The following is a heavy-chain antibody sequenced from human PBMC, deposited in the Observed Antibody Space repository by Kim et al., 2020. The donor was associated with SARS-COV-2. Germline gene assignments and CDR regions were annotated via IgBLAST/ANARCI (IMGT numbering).Heavy chain of an antibody. CDR3: ARDPPPGLVVVPAPFRVDGMDV. CDR1: GYTFTRYY. CDR2: INPSGGST. J-gene: IGHJ6*04. Sequence: ASVKVSCKASGYTFTRYYMHWVRQAPGQGLEWMGIINPSGGSTSYAQKFQGRVTMTRDTSTSTVYMERSSLRSEDTAVYYCARDPPPGLVVVPAPFRVDGMDVWGEGTAVTVSS. D-gene: IGHD2-2*01. V-gene: IGHV1-46*01.